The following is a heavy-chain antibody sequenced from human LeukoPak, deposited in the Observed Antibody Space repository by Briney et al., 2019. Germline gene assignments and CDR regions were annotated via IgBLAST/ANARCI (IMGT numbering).Heavy chain of an antibody. J-gene: IGHJ4*02. V-gene: IGHV3-53*01. D-gene: IGHD2-15*01. Sequence: PGGSLRLSCAASGFTVSSNYMSWVRQAPGKGLEWVSVIYSGGSTYYADSVKGRFTISRDNSKNTLYLQMNNLRAEDTAVYYCARDSDDIVEDYWGQGTLVTVSS. CDR1: GFTVSSNY. CDR2: IYSGGST. CDR3: ARDSDDIVEDY.